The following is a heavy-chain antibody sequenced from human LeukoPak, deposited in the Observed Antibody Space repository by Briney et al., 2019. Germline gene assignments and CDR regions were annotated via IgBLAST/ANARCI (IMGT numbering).Heavy chain of an antibody. Sequence: SETLSLTCTVSGGSISSYYWSWIRQPPGKGLEWIGYFYYSGSTNYNPSLKSRVTISVDTSKNQFSLKLSPVTAADTAVYYCANGGYNSPSYNYWGQGTLVTVSS. J-gene: IGHJ4*02. D-gene: IGHD1-1*01. CDR2: FYYSGST. CDR1: GGSISSYY. CDR3: ANGGYNSPSYNY. V-gene: IGHV4-59*01.